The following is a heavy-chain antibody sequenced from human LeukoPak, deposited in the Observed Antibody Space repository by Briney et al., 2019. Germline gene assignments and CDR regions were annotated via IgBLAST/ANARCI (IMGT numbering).Heavy chain of an antibody. D-gene: IGHD2-21*01. J-gene: IGHJ4*02. Sequence: PGGSLRLSCAASGFTFSSFWMTWVRQAPGKGLEWAANIKQDGSEKYYVDSVKGRFTTSRDNAKNSLYLQMNSLRAEDTAVYYCATDPVVGNWGQGTLVTVSS. CDR1: GFTFSSFW. CDR2: IKQDGSEK. CDR3: ATDPVVGN. V-gene: IGHV3-7*01.